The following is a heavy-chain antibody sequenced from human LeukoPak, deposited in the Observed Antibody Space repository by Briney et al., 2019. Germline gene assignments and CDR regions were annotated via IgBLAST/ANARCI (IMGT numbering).Heavy chain of an antibody. CDR2: INHSGTN. CDR3: ARSYYYDGFDYSLGF. Sequence: SETLSLTCAVYGGSFSGYYWSWIRQPPGKGLEWIGEINHSGTNRYNLSLKSRLTISIDTSKNQFSLKLSSVTAADTAKYYCARSYYYDGFDYSLGFWGQGTLVTVSS. CDR1: GGSFSGYY. V-gene: IGHV4-34*01. J-gene: IGHJ4*02. D-gene: IGHD3-22*01.